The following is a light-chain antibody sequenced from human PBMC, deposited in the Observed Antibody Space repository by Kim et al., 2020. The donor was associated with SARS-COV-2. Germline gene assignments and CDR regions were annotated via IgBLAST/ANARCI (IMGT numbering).Light chain of an antibody. CDR2: QDT. J-gene: IGLJ2*01. CDR1: KLGDKC. V-gene: IGLV3-1*01. CDR3: QAWDSSTVV. Sequence: SVSPGQTASITCSGDKLGDKCASWYQQKPGQSPVLVIYQDTKRPSGIPERISGSNSGNTATLTISGTQLMDEADYYCQAWDSSTVVFGGGTQLTVL.